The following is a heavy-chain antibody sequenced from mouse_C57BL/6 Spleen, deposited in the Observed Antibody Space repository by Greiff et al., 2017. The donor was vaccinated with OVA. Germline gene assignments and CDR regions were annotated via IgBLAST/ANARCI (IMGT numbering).Heavy chain of an antibody. CDR3: ARYTPYERWYFDV. V-gene: IGHV7-3*01. CDR1: GFTFTDYY. J-gene: IGHJ1*03. CDR2: IRNKANGYTT. D-gene: IGHD2-3*01. Sequence: EVMLVESGGGLVQPGGSLSLSCAASGFTFTDYYMSWVRQPPGKALEWLGFIRNKANGYTTEYSASVKGRFTISRDNSQSILYLQMNALRAEDSATYYCARYTPYERWYFDVWGTGTTVTVSS.